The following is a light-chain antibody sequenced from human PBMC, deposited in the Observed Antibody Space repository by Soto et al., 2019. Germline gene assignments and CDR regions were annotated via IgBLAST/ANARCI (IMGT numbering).Light chain of an antibody. V-gene: IGKV3-15*01. CDR1: QSISSN. J-gene: IGKJ4*01. CDR2: GAS. Sequence: IVMTQSPVTLCVSPGERAALSCRASQSISSNLAWYQQKPGQAPRLLIYGASTRATGIPARFSGSGSGTEFTLTISSLQSEDFAVYYCQQYNNWPLTFGGGTKVDIK. CDR3: QQYNNWPLT.